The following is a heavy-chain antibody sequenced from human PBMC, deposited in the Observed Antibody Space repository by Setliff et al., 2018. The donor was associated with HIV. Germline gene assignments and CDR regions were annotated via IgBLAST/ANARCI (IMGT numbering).Heavy chain of an antibody. D-gene: IGHD3-22*01. CDR1: GFTFNSYW. CDR3: AKDRTVVVITIFDY. V-gene: IGHV3-74*01. J-gene: IGHJ4*02. Sequence: GGSLRLSCVASGFTFNSYWMYWVRQAPGKGLVCVSRVNNDGTDTIYADSVKGRFTISRDNAKNSLYLQMNSLRAEDTAVYYCAKDRTVVVITIFDYWGQGTLVTVSS. CDR2: VNNDGTDT.